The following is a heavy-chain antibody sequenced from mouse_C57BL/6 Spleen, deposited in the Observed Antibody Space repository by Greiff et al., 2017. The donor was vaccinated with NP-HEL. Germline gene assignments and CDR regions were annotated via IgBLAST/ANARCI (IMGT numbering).Heavy chain of an antibody. CDR1: GYTFTSYW. V-gene: IGHV1-61*01. CDR3: ARVTVPYYFDY. D-gene: IGHD2-2*01. CDR2: IYPSDSET. J-gene: IGHJ2*01. Sequence: VQLQQPGAELVRPGSSVKLSCKASGYTFTSYWMDWVKQRPGQGLEWIGNIYPSDSETHYNQKFKDKATLTVDKSSSTAYMQLSSLTSEDSAVYYCARVTVPYYFDYWGQGTTLTVSS.